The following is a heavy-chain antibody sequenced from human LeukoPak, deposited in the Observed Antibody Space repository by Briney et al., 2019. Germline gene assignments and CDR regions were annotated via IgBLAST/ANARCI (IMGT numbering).Heavy chain of an antibody. V-gene: IGHV3-66*01. J-gene: IGHJ6*03. CDR3: ARKDIVGYYLDV. D-gene: IGHD2-15*01. CDR2: LYRGGST. CDR1: EFSVTSSY. Sequence: GGSLRLSCAASEFSVTSSYMTWVRQAQGKGLEWVSILYRGGSTKYADSVRGRFIISRDDSKNTLFLQMNSLRAEDMGVYYCARKDIVGYYLDVWGKGTTVTISS.